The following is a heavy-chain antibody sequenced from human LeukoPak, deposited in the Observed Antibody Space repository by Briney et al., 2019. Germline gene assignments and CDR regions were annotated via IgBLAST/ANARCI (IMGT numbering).Heavy chain of an antibody. D-gene: IGHD4-11*01. J-gene: IGHJ6*03. CDR3: ARDMTTLSYYYYYYMDV. Sequence: SETLSLTCTVSGGSISSYYWSWIRQPPGKGLEWIGYIYYSGSTNYNPSLKSRVTISVDTSKNQFSLKLSSVTAADTAVYYCARDMTTLSYYYYYYMDVWGKGTTVTVSS. V-gene: IGHV4-59*12. CDR1: GGSISSYY. CDR2: IYYSGST.